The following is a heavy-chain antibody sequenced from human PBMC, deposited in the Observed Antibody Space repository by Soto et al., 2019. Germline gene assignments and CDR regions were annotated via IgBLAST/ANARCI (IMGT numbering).Heavy chain of an antibody. J-gene: IGHJ5*02. D-gene: IGHD3-3*01. Sequence: ASVKVSCKASGLTFTSYAMHWVRQAPGQRLEWMGWINGGNGNTKVSQTFQGRVSISRDTSAYTAYMELSSLRSEDTAVYYCATQFGSRGFDPWGQGTLVTVS. CDR1: GLTFTSYA. V-gene: IGHV1-3*01. CDR2: INGGNGNT. CDR3: ATQFGSRGFDP.